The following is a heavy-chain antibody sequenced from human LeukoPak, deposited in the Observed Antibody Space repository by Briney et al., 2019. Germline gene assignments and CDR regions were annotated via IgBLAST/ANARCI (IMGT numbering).Heavy chain of an antibody. J-gene: IGHJ5*02. Sequence: SETLSLTCAVYGGSFSGYYWSWIRQPPGKGLEWRGEINHSGSTNYNPSLKSRVTISVDTSKNQFSLKLSSVTAADTAVYYCARGLGLRYFDWSKNWFDPWGQGTLVTVSS. CDR1: GGSFSGYY. CDR3: ARGLGLRYFDWSKNWFDP. D-gene: IGHD3-9*01. CDR2: INHSGST. V-gene: IGHV4-34*01.